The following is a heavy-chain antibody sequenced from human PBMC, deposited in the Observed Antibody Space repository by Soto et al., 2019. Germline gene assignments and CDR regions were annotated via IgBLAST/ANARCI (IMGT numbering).Heavy chain of an antibody. CDR1: GYSIRSGYY. Sequence: SETLSLTCAVSGYSIRSGYYWGWIRQPPGKGLEWLGTTYYGASSYYNPSLRSRITILLDASTNQLSLKLSSVTAADTAVYFCVRVAGSASWYETDSWGQGILVTVSS. CDR2: TYYGASS. D-gene: IGHD6-13*01. V-gene: IGHV4-38-2*01. CDR3: VRVAGSASWYETDS. J-gene: IGHJ4*02.